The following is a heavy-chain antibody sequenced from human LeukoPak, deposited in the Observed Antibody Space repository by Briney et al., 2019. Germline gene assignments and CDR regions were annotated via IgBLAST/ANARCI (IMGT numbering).Heavy chain of an antibody. CDR3: AKRHPSVTTFDY. D-gene: IGHD4-17*01. Sequence: GGSLRLSCAASGFTFSSYWMHWVRQAPGKGLVWVSRINSDGSSTSYADSVKGRFTISRDNSKNTLYLQMNSLRAEDTAVYFCAKRHPSVTTFDYWGQGTLVTVSS. CDR1: GFTFSSYW. J-gene: IGHJ4*02. CDR2: INSDGSST. V-gene: IGHV3-74*01.